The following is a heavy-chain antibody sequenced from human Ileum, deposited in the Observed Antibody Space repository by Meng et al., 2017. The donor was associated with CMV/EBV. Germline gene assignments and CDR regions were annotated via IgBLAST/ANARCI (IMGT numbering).Heavy chain of an antibody. CDR1: GYIFIDYY. V-gene: IGHV1-2*02. CDR3: ARGHSTSSSFDY. J-gene: IGHJ4*02. Sequence: ASVKVSCKASGYIFIDYYIYWVRQAPGQGLEWMGWINPNNGGTNYAQNFQGRVTMTGDTSSNTASMELNRMTCDDTAVYYCARGHSTSSSFDYWGQGTVVIVSS. CDR2: INPNNGGT. D-gene: IGHD6-6*01.